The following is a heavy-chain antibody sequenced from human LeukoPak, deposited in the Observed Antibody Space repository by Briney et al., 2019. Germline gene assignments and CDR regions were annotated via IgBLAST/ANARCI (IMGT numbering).Heavy chain of an antibody. J-gene: IGHJ5*02. CDR1: GFTFSSYS. D-gene: IGHD3-3*01. V-gene: IGHV3-21*01. CDR2: ISSSSSYI. CDR3: ARGAIFGAPGSDWLDP. Sequence: GGSLRLSCAASGFTFSSYSMNWVRQAPGKGLEWVSSISSSSSYIYYADSVKGRFTISRDNAKNSLYLQMNSLRAEDTAVYYCARGAIFGAPGSDWLDPWGQGTLVTVSS.